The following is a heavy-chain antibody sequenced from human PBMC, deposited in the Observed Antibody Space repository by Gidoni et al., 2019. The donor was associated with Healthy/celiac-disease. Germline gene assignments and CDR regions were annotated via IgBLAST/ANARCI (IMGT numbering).Heavy chain of an antibody. D-gene: IGHD6-19*01. CDR1: GFTFSSYA. CDR2: ISGSGGST. J-gene: IGHJ4*02. V-gene: IGHV3-23*01. CDR3: AKKSSGPEPYFDY. Sequence: EVQLLESGGGLVQPGGSLRLSCAASGFTFSSYAMSWVRQAPGKGLEWFSAISGSGGSTYYADALKGRFTISRDNSKNTLYLQMNSLRAEDTAVYYCAKKSSGPEPYFDYWGQGTLVTVSS.